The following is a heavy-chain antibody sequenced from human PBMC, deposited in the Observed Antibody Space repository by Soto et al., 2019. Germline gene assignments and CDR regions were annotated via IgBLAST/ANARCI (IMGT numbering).Heavy chain of an antibody. V-gene: IGHV4-31*03. Sequence: SETLSLTCTVSGGSISDGYYWSWIRQHPGKGLEWIGSISDSGSTSYNPSLKSRLTISVDTSKNQFSLNLSSVTAADTAVYYCARRDRSGYSYWLDTWGQGTLVTVSS. J-gene: IGHJ5*02. CDR1: GGSISDGYY. CDR3: ARRDRSGYSYWLDT. CDR2: ISDSGST. D-gene: IGHD3-22*01.